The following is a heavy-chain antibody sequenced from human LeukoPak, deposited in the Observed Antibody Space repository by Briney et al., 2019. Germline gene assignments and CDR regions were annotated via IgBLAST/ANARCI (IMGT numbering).Heavy chain of an antibody. J-gene: IGHJ4*02. V-gene: IGHV3-23*01. Sequence: GGSLRLSCAASGFTFSRSVMTWVRQAPGKGMEWVSSISDSGGSTYYADSVKGRFTISRDNSKNTLYLQMNSLRAEDTAVYYCASTAMAKNWGQGTLVTVSS. CDR1: GFTFSRSV. D-gene: IGHD5-18*01. CDR2: ISDSGGST. CDR3: ASTAMAKN.